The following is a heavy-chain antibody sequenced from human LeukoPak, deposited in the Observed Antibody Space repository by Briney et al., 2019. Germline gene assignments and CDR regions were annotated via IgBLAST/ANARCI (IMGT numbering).Heavy chain of an antibody. J-gene: IGHJ4*02. CDR2: IYPGDSDT. Sequence: GESLKISCKGSGYSLTSYWIGWVRQMPGKGLEWMGIIYPGDSDTRYSPSFQGQVTISADKSISTAYLQWSSLKASDSTMYYCARLTTITLDFDYWGQGTLVTVSS. CDR1: GYSLTSYW. D-gene: IGHD4-11*01. V-gene: IGHV5-51*01. CDR3: ARLTTITLDFDY.